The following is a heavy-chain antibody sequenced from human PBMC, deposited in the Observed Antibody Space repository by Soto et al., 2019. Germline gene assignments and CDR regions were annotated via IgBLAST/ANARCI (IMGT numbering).Heavy chain of an antibody. V-gene: IGHV2-5*02. D-gene: IGHD4-4*01. J-gene: IGHJ6*02. Sequence: QITLKESGPTLVKPTQTLTLTCTFSGFSLSTSGVGVGWIRQPPGKALEWLALIYWDDDKRYSPSLKSRLTIPKDTSKNQVVLTMTNMDPVDTATYYCAHTLTTTSYIYYYGMDVWGQGTTVTVSS. CDR3: AHTLTTTSYIYYYGMDV. CDR2: IYWDDDK. CDR1: GFSLSTSGVG.